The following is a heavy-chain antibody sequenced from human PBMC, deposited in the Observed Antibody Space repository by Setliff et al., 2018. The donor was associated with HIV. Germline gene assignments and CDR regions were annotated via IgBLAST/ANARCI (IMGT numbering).Heavy chain of an antibody. CDR1: GYSFARYG. CDR3: ARVPYRSAWFSGGHDAFDI. D-gene: IGHD6-19*01. V-gene: IGHV1-18*01. CDR2: ISGFNGNT. Sequence: RASVKVSCKASGYSFARYGLSWVRQAPGQGLEWMGWISGFNGNTKYAQSFQDRVAMTTETATSTAYMEMGSLRSDDTAVYFCARVPYRSAWFSGGHDAFDIWGQGTMVTVSS. J-gene: IGHJ3*02.